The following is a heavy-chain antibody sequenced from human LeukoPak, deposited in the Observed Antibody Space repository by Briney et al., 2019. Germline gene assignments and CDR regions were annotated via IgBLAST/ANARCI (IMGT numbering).Heavy chain of an antibody. CDR3: ARVKNIDWVPYYYMDV. J-gene: IGHJ6*03. D-gene: IGHD2/OR15-2a*01. CDR2: IHSGGNT. V-gene: IGHV3-53*01. Sequence: PGGSLRLSCAASGFTVSNSYMSWVRQAPGKGLEWVSVIHSGGNTYYADSVKGRFTLSRDNSKNTLYLQMNSLRAEDTAVYLCARVKNIDWVPYYYMDVWGKGTTVSVSS. CDR1: GFTVSNSY.